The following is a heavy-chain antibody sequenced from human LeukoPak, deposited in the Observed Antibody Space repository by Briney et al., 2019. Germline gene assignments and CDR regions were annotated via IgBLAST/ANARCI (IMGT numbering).Heavy chain of an antibody. Sequence: GGSLRLSCAASGFTFSSHAMSWVRQAPRKGLEWVSAISGSGGSTYYADSVKGRFTISRDNSKNTLYLQMSSLRAADTAVYYCAKDPRYTNYYDMDVWGKGTTVTVSS. J-gene: IGHJ6*03. CDR3: AKDPRYTNYYDMDV. CDR2: ISGSGGST. CDR1: GFTFSSHA. V-gene: IGHV3-23*01. D-gene: IGHD2-2*02.